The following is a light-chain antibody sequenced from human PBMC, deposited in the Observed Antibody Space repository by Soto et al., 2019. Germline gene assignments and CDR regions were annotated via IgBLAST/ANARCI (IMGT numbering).Light chain of an antibody. Sequence: QLVLTQSPSASASLGASVKLTCTLSSGHSSYAIAWHQQQPEKGPRYLMKLNSDGSHSKRDGIPDRFSGSSSGAERYLTISSLQSEDEADYYCQTWGTGPVFGGGTKVTVL. V-gene: IGLV4-69*01. CDR1: SGHSSYA. J-gene: IGLJ2*01. CDR3: QTWGTGPV. CDR2: LNSDGSH.